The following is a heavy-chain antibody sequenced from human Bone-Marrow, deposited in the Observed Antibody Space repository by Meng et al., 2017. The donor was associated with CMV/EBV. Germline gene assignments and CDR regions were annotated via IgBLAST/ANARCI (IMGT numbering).Heavy chain of an antibody. V-gene: IGHV3-74*01. CDR2: INSDGSST. CDR3: ARDLAYSSSFAYYYYYGMDV. CDR1: GFTFSSYW. D-gene: IGHD6-6*01. Sequence: GESLKISCAASGFTFSSYWMHWVRQAPGKGLVWVSRINSDGSSTSYADSVKGRFTISRDNAKNTLYLQMNSLRAEDTAVYYCARDLAYSSSFAYYYYYGMDVWGQGTMVTVSS. J-gene: IGHJ6*02.